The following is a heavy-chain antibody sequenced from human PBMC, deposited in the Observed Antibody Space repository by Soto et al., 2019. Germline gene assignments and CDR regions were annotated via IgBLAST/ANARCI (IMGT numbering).Heavy chain of an antibody. CDR3: ARAPRYRIVGATQNFPY. CDR1: GFTFSSYS. CDR2: ISSSSSYI. D-gene: IGHD1-26*01. Sequence: KPGGSLRLSCAASGFTFSSYSMNWVRQAPGKGLEWVSSISSSSSYIYYADSVKGRFTISRDNAKNSLYLQMNSLRAEDTAVYYCARAPRYRIVGATQNFPYWGQGTLVTVSS. J-gene: IGHJ4*02. V-gene: IGHV3-21*01.